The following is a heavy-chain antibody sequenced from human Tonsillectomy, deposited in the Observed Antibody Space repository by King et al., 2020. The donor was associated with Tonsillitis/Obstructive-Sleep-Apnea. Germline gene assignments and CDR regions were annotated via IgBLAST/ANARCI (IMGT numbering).Heavy chain of an antibody. V-gene: IGHV3-7*02. CDR1: GFTFSNFW. CDR2: IKGDGSEK. D-gene: IGHD3-16*01. CDR3: ASGGHLDY. Sequence: VQLVESGGGLVQPGGSLRLSCAASGFTFSNFWMSWVRQAPGKVLEWGANIKGDGSEKDYVDSVKGRFTLSRDNATNSVYLQMNSLSAEDTAVYYCASGGHLDYWGQGTLVSVSS. J-gene: IGHJ4*02.